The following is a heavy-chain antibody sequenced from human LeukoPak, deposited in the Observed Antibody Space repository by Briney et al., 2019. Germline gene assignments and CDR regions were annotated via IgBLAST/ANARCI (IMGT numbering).Heavy chain of an antibody. J-gene: IGHJ6*03. V-gene: IGHV4-4*07. CDR2: IYTSGST. Sequence: SETLSLTCTVSGGSISSYYWSWIRQPAGKGLEWIGRIYTSGSTNYNPSLKSRVTMSVDTSKNQFSLKLSSVTAADTAVYYCARVGANCGGDCHDPSYYYYYMDVWGKGTTVTISS. CDR3: ARVGANCGGDCHDPSYYYYYMDV. D-gene: IGHD2-21*02. CDR1: GGSISSYY.